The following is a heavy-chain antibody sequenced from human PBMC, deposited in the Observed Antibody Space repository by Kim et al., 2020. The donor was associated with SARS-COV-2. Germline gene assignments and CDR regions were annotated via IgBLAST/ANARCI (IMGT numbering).Heavy chain of an antibody. Sequence: GGSLRLSCAASGFTFSSYGMHWVRQAPGKGLEWVAVISYDGSNKYYADSVKGRFTISRDNSKNTLYLQMNSLRAEDTAVYYCAKGYSSGWYSGSAGSHDAFDIWGQGTMVTVSS. D-gene: IGHD6-19*01. CDR1: GFTFSSYG. CDR2: ISYDGSNK. V-gene: IGHV3-30*18. CDR3: AKGYSSGWYSGSAGSHDAFDI. J-gene: IGHJ3*02.